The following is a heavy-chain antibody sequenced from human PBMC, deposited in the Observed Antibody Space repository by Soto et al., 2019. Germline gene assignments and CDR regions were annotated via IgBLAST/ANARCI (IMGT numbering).Heavy chain of an antibody. CDR3: AKAPRYYGSVSYFDY. CDR1: GFTFSSYG. CDR2: ISYDGSNK. V-gene: IGHV3-30*18. J-gene: IGHJ4*02. Sequence: PGGSLRLSCAASGFTFSSYGMHWVRQAPGKGLEWVAVISYDGSNKYYADSVKGRFTISRDNSKNTLYLQMNSLRAEDTAVYYCAKAPRYYGSVSYFDYWGQGTLVPAPS. D-gene: IGHD3-10*01.